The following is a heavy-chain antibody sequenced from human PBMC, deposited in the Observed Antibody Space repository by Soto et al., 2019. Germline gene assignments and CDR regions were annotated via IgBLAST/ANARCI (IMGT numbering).Heavy chain of an antibody. CDR3: AKVTKRAAAGRYEYYKYGMDV. CDR1: GFAFSTYA. Sequence: GGSLRLSCAASGFAFSTYAMAWVRQAPGKGLEWVSVISGSGGSSYYAASVKGRFTISRDNSKNTVYLQMNGLRAEDTALYFCAKVTKRAAAGRYEYYKYGMDVWGQGTTVTVSS. J-gene: IGHJ6*02. CDR2: ISGSGGSS. D-gene: IGHD6-13*01. V-gene: IGHV3-23*01.